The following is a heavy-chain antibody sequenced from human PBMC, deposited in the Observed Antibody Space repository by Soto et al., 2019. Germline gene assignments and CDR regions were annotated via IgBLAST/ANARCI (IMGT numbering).Heavy chain of an antibody. CDR1: GGSISSGGYS. D-gene: IGHD6-13*01. V-gene: IGHV4-30-2*01. CDR3: ARVFGAAAGPYYYYYGMDV. Sequence: PSETLSLTCAVSGGSISSGGYSWSWIRQPPGKGLEWIGYIYHSGSTYYNPSLKSRVTISVDRSKNQFSLKLSSVTAADTAVYYCARVFGAAAGPYYYYYGMDVWGQGTTVTVSS. J-gene: IGHJ6*02. CDR2: IYHSGST.